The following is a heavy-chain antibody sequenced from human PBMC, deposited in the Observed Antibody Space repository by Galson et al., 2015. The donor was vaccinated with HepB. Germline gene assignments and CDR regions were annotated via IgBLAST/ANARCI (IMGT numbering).Heavy chain of an antibody. CDR1: GGSVSNYY. V-gene: IGHV4-59*02. CDR2: IYYSGWT. Sequence: LSLTCTVSGGSVSNYYWGWIRQPPGKGLEWIGYIYYSGWTNYSPSLKSRVTMSVDTSKNQFSLRLSSVTAADTAVYYCARESKSGYADGALDYWAQGTLVTVSS. CDR3: ARESKSGYADGALDY. D-gene: IGHD3-3*01. J-gene: IGHJ4*02.